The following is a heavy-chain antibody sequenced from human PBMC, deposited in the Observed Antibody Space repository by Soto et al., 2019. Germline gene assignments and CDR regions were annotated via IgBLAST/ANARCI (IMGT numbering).Heavy chain of an antibody. CDR2: IYHSGST. D-gene: IGHD6-13*01. V-gene: IGHV4-30-2*01. CDR1: GGSISSGGHS. Sequence: QLQLQESGSGLVKPSQTLSLTCAVSGGSISSGGHSWGWIRQPPGKGLEWIGYIYHSGSTYDNPSLKSRVTIAVDRSKRQFSLKLSSVTAADTAVYYCARDVGGLAAAGTWYFDLWGRGTLVTVSS. CDR3: ARDVGGLAAAGTWYFDL. J-gene: IGHJ2*01.